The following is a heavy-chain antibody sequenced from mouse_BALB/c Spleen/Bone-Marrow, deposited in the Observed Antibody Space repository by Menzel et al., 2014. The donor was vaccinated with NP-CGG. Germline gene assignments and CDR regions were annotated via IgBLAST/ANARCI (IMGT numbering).Heavy chain of an antibody. Sequence: EVHLVESGGGLVQPGGSRKLSCAASGFTFSSFGMHWVRQAPEKGLEWVAYISSGSSTIYYADTVKGRFTISRDNPKNTLFLQVTSLRSEDAAMYYCARWGYYYAMDYWGQGTSVTVSS. J-gene: IGHJ4*01. V-gene: IGHV5-17*02. CDR1: GFTFSSFG. CDR3: ARWGYYYAMDY. CDR2: ISSGSSTI.